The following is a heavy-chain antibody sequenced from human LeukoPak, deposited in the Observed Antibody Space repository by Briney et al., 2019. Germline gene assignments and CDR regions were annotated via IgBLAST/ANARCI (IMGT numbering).Heavy chain of an antibody. CDR1: GFTFDDYA. Sequence: PGRSLRLSCAASGFTFDDYAMNWVRQAPGKGLEWVSYISSSSSTIYYADSVKGRFTISRDNTKNSLYLQMNSLRAEDTAVYYCARRERSRGGRDYGDYVGYWGQGTLVTVSS. V-gene: IGHV3-48*04. CDR2: ISSSSSTI. CDR3: ARRERSRGGRDYGDYVGY. D-gene: IGHD4-17*01. J-gene: IGHJ4*02.